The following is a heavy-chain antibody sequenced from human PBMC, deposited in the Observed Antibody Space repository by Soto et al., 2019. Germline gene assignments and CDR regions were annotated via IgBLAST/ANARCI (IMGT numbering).Heavy chain of an antibody. D-gene: IGHD3-3*01. J-gene: IGHJ6*02. Sequence: GGSLRLSCAASGFTFSSYAMSWVRQAPGKGLEWVSAISGSGGSTYYADSVKGRFTISRGNSKNTLYLQMNSLRAEDTAVYYCAKDFWSAYYYYGMDVWGQGTTVTVSS. V-gene: IGHV3-23*01. CDR3: AKDFWSAYYYYGMDV. CDR2: ISGSGGST. CDR1: GFTFSSYA.